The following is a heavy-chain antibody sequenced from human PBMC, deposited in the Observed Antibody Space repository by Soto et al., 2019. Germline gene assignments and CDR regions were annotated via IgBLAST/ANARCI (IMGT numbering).Heavy chain of an antibody. D-gene: IGHD2-8*02. V-gene: IGHV4-4*07. CDR2: FSLSGTT. CDR3: ARGMTPPGAPAWYYFDS. CDR1: GASITGSSY. J-gene: IGHJ4*02. Sequence: SETLSLTCTVSGASITGSSYWSWIRQPAGKGLEWIGRFSLSGTTNYNPSLRSRVTMSVDVSKNQFSLRLTSVTAADTALYYCARGMTPPGAPAWYYFDSWGQGTLVTVSS.